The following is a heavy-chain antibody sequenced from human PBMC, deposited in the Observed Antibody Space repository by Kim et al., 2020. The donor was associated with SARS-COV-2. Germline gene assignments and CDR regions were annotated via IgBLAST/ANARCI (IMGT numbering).Heavy chain of an antibody. J-gene: IGHJ3*01. CDR1: GFTFSSFA. V-gene: IGHV3-30*18. CDR3: AKAERSGDSLESAFDL. Sequence: GGSLRLSCAASGFTFSSFAMHWVRQAPGKGLEWVSVLSYDSDHKYYADSVKGRFFISRDISKNTLYLQMNILRTEDTAVYYCAKAERSGDSLESAFDLWG. D-gene: IGHD2-21*01. CDR2: LSYDSDHK.